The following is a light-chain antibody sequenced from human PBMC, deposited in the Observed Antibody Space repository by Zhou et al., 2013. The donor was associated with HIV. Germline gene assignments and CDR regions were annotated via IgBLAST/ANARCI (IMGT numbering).Light chain of an antibody. CDR1: QSVSSSH. CDR3: QQRSNWPPT. Sequence: DIVLTQSPDTLSVSPGEPVTLSCRPSQSVSSSHLAWYQQKPGQAPRLLMYGASTRATGIPDRFSGSGSGTDFTLTISRLEPEDFAVYYCQQRSNWPPTFGGGSTVEI. J-gene: IGKJ4*01. V-gene: IGKV3D-20*02. CDR2: GAS.